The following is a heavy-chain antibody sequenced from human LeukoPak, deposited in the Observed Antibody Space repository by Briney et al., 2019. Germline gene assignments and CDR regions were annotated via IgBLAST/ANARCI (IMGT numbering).Heavy chain of an antibody. CDR2: IRYDGSNK. Sequence: PGGSLRLSCAASGFIISSYGMHWVRQAPDKGLEWVAFIRYDGSNKYYADSVKGRFTISRDNSKNTLYLQMNSLRAEDTAVYYCARDSGFSGTQRGEYWGQGTLVTVSS. CDR1: GFIISSYG. D-gene: IGHD3/OR15-3a*01. V-gene: IGHV3-30*02. J-gene: IGHJ4*02. CDR3: ARDSGFSGTQRGEY.